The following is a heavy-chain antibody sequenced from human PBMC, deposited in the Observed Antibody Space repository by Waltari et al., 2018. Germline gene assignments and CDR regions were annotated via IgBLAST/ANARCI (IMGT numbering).Heavy chain of an antibody. CDR3: ARDFRIAAAGTGGGY. CDR1: GYPFTGYS. V-gene: IGHV1-2*02. Sequence: QVQLVQSGAEVKKPGASVKVSCQASGYPFTGYSMHWVRQDPGQGLEWMGWINPNSGGTNYAQKFQGRVTMTRDTSISTAYMELSRLRSDDTAVYYCARDFRIAAAGTGGGYWGQGTLVTVSS. D-gene: IGHD6-13*01. CDR2: INPNSGGT. J-gene: IGHJ4*02.